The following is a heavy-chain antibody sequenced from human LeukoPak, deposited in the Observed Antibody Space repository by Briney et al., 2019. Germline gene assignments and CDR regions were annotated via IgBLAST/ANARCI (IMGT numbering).Heavy chain of an antibody. CDR1: GYTFTSYY. Sequence: ASVKVSCKASGYTFTSYYMHWVRQAPGQGLEWMGIINPSGGSTSYAQKFQGRVTMTRDTSTSTVYMELSRLRSDDTAVYYCARESRWELPFDYWGQGTLVTVSS. J-gene: IGHJ4*02. CDR3: ARESRWELPFDY. CDR2: INPSGGST. D-gene: IGHD1-26*01. V-gene: IGHV1-46*01.